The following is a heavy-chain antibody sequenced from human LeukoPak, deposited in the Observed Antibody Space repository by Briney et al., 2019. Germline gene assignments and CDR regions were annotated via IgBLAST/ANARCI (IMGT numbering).Heavy chain of an antibody. D-gene: IGHD6-13*01. CDR3: ARDLVAAAPTGPFDY. J-gene: IGHJ4*02. CDR1: GYTPTELS. Sequence: GASVKVSCKVSGYTPTELSMHWVRQAPGKGLEWMGGFDPEDGETIYAQKFQGRVTMTEDTSTDTAYMELSSLRSEDTAVYYCARDLVAAAPTGPFDYWGQGTLVTVSS. CDR2: FDPEDGET. V-gene: IGHV1-24*01.